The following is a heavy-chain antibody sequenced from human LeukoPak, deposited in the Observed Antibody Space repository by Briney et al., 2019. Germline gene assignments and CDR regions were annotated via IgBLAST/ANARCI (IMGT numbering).Heavy chain of an antibody. Sequence: GGSLRLFCAASGFTFSSYAMSWVRQAPGKGLEWVSAISGSGGSTYYADSVKGRFTISRDNSKNTLYLQMNSLRAEDTAVYYCARDSSGYSSSWYKYYYGMDVWGQGTTVTVSS. CDR1: GFTFSSYA. CDR3: ARDSSGYSSSWYKYYYGMDV. J-gene: IGHJ6*02. CDR2: ISGSGGST. D-gene: IGHD6-13*01. V-gene: IGHV3-23*01.